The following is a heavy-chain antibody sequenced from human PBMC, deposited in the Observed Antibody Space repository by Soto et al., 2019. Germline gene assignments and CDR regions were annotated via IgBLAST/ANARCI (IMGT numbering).Heavy chain of an antibody. CDR1: GGTFSSYA. V-gene: IGHV1-69*01. Sequence: QVQLVQSGAEVKKPGSSVKVSCKASGGTFSSYAISWVRQAPGQGLEWTGGIIPIFGTANYAQKFQGRVTITADESTSTAYMEPSSLRSEETDVYYCARRGGRITGTTGSYYLGYWGQGTLVT. CDR3: ARRGGRITGTTGSYYLGY. J-gene: IGHJ4*02. D-gene: IGHD1-7*01. CDR2: IIPIFGTA.